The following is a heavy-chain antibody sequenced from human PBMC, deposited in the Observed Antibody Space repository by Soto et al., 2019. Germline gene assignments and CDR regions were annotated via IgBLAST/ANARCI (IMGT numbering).Heavy chain of an antibody. J-gene: IGHJ6*02. Sequence: PRGSVRLSCAASGFSFNYAWMTWVRQVPGKGLEWVGRIKSKAGGGTIDYAAPVKGRFIISRDDSKNTVHLQMNSLKAEDTALYYFTKVYPVEHQVMAVWGQGTRVTVSS. CDR2: IKSKAGGGTI. V-gene: IGHV3-15*05. CDR1: GFSFNYAW. D-gene: IGHD1-1*01. CDR3: TKVYPVEHQVMAV.